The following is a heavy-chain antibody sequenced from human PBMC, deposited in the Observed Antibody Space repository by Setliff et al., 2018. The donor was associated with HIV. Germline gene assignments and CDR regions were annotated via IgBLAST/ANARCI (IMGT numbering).Heavy chain of an antibody. D-gene: IGHD2-2*01. CDR3: VHTNIVVVPVAIPSYLDY. V-gene: IGHV2-5*02. CDR1: GFSLSTSGVG. CDR2: IYWDDDK. Sequence: SGPTLVNPTQTLTLTCTFSGFSLSTSGVGVGWNRPPPGKALEWLALIYWDDDKGYSPSLKNRLTITKDTSRNQVVLTMTNVDPVDTATYFCVHTNIVVVPVAIPSYLDYWGQGTLVTVSS. J-gene: IGHJ4*02.